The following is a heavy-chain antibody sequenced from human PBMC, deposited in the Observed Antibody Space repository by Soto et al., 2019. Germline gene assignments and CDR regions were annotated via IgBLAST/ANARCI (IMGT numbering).Heavy chain of an antibody. Sequence: QITLKESGPTLVKPTQTLTLTCTFSGFSLSTSGVGVGGIGQPPGKALEWLALIYWEDDKRYSPSLKSRLTNTKDPSKNQIVLTMTNLDPVATDTYYCAHRQGDTDLVNWYFDLWGRGTLVTVSS. D-gene: IGHD5-18*01. J-gene: IGHJ2*01. CDR3: AHRQGDTDLVNWYFDL. V-gene: IGHV2-5*02. CDR1: GFSLSTSGVG. CDR2: IYWEDDK.